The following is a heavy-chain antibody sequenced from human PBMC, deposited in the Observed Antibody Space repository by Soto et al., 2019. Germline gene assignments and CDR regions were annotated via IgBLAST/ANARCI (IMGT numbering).Heavy chain of an antibody. CDR1: GYNFNGYY. CDR2: INPNNGGT. CDR3: ARTTGDEVSYWYFDL. Sequence: GASVKVSCKASGYNFNGYYMHWVRQAPGQGLEWMGWINPNNGGTGYAQKFQGRVTMTRDTSTSTAYMELRRLTSDDTAVYYCARTTGDEVSYWYFDLWGRGTLVTVS. D-gene: IGHD7-27*01. V-gene: IGHV1-2*02. J-gene: IGHJ2*01.